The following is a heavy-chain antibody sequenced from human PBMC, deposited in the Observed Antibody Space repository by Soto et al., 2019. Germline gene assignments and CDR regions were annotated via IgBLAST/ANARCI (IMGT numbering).Heavy chain of an antibody. J-gene: IGHJ6*02. CDR3: ARVRSDSSSDYYGMDV. D-gene: IGHD6-6*01. V-gene: IGHV1-18*04. Sequence: GASVKVSCKASGYTFTSYGISWVRQAPGQGLEWMGWISAYNGNTNYAQKLQGRVTMTTDTSTSTAYIELRSLRSDDTAVYYCARVRSDSSSDYYGMDVWGQGTTVTVSS. CDR1: GYTFTSYG. CDR2: ISAYNGNT.